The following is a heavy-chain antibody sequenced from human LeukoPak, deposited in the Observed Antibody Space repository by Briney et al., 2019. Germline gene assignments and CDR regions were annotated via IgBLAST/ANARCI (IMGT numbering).Heavy chain of an antibody. J-gene: IGHJ4*02. CDR1: GFTFSSYA. D-gene: IGHD3-10*01. Sequence: PGGSLRLSCAASGFTFSSYAMSWVRQAPGKGLEWVSAISCSGLSTHYADSVKGRFTISRDNSKNTMYMQKNSLIAEYTAVYYCAFGRPGTMEHIDYWGQGTLVTVSS. CDR2: ISCSGLST. V-gene: IGHV3-23*01. CDR3: AFGRPGTMEHIDY.